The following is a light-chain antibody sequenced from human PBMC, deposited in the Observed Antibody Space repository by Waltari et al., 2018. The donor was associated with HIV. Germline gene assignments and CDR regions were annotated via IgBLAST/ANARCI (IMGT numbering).Light chain of an antibody. V-gene: IGLV2-14*03. CDR2: DVT. CDR3: SSYTRSSTHYV. CDR1: NSDVGGYNF. Sequence: QSALTQTASVSGSPGQSITISCTGTNSDVGGYNFVSWDQHHPGRAPKLIIYDVTNLPSGVSNRFSGSKSGNTASLTISGLQAEDEADYFCSSYTRSSTHYVFGTGTKVTVL. J-gene: IGLJ1*01.